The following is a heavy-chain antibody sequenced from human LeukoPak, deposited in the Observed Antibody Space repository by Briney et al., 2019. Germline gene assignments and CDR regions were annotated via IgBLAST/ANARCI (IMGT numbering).Heavy chain of an antibody. D-gene: IGHD5-24*01. CDR2: ISGSGGHT. V-gene: IGHV3-23*01. CDR3: AKGGAATMRDGYNYYYYYMEV. J-gene: IGHJ6*03. Sequence: PGGSLRLSCAASGITFSSHAMSWVRQAPGKELEWVSLISGSGGHTYYGDSVKGRFTISRDNSTNRLYLQMNSLRPEDTAVYYCAKGGAATMRDGYNYYYYYMEVWGRGTTVTVSS. CDR1: GITFSSHA.